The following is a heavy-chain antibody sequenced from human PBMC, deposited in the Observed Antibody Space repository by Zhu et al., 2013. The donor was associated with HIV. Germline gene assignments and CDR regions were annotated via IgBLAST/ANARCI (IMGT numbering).Heavy chain of an antibody. Sequence: QVQLVQSGAEVMKPGASVKVSCKSSGYTFTDYYIHWVRQAPGQGLEWMGWINPSGGSTNYAQKFQGRVTMTRDTSTSTVYMELSSLRSEDTAVYYCARGRRDVVVPAAIWYYFDYWGQGTLVTVSS. CDR1: GYTFTDYY. D-gene: IGHD2-2*02. CDR2: INPSGGST. CDR3: ARGRRDVVVPAAIWYYFDY. J-gene: IGHJ4*02. V-gene: IGHV1-46*01.